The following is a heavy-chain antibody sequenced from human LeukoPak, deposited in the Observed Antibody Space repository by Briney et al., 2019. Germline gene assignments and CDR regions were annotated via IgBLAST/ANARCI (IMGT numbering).Heavy chain of an antibody. D-gene: IGHD5-12*01. J-gene: IGHJ4*02. CDR1: GFTFDDYA. V-gene: IGHV3-9*01. Sequence: GGSLRLSCAASGFTFDDYAMHWVRQAPGKGLEWVSGISWNSGSIGYADSVKGRFTISRDNAKNSLYLQMNSLRAEDTALYYCAQGRVYSGYDFGYWGEGTLVTVSS. CDR3: AQGRVYSGYDFGY. CDR2: ISWNSGSI.